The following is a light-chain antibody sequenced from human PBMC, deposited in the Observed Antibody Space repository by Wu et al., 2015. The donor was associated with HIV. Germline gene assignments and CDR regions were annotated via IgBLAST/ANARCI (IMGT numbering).Light chain of an antibody. J-gene: IGKJ2*03. CDR1: QSVSSN. Sequence: EIVMTQSPATLSVSPGERATLSCRASQSVSSNLAWYQQKPGQAPRLLIYDASNRATGIPARFSGSGSGTDFTLTISSLEPEDFAAYYCQQRRNWPRSFGQGTKLEIK. CDR3: QQRRNWPRS. CDR2: DAS. V-gene: IGKV3-11*01.